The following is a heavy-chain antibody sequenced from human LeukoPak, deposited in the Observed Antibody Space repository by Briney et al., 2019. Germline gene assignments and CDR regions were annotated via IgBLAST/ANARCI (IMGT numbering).Heavy chain of an antibody. V-gene: IGHV3-21*01. CDR3: ARDSASPGDYGEDDAFDI. CDR1: GFTFSSYS. D-gene: IGHD4-17*01. CDR2: ISSSSYI. Sequence: GGSLRLSCAASGFTFSSYSMNWVRQAPGKGLEWVSSISSSSYIYYADSVKGRFTISRDNAKNSLYLQMNSLRAEDTAVYYCARDSASPGDYGEDDAFDIWGQGTMVTVSS. J-gene: IGHJ3*02.